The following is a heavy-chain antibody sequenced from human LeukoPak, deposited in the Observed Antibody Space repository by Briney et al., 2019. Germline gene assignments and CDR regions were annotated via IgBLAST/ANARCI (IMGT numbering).Heavy chain of an antibody. D-gene: IGHD3-16*01. J-gene: IGHJ6*02. V-gene: IGHV4-59*08. CDR1: GGSISSYY. Sequence: SETLSLTCTVSGGSISSYYWSWIRQPPGKGLEWIGYIYYSGSTNYNPSLKSRVTISVDTSKNQFSLKLSSVTVADTAVYYCARHLRYYYYYGMDVWGQGTTVTVSS. CDR3: ARHLRYYYYYGMDV. CDR2: IYYSGST.